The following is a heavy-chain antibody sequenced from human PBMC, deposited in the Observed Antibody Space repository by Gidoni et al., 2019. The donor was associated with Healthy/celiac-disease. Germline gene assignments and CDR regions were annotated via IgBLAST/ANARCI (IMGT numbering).Heavy chain of an antibody. D-gene: IGHD2-2*01. CDR3: AKLTYQYCSSTSCYNDAFDI. V-gene: IGHV3-30*18. J-gene: IGHJ3*02. CDR2: ISYDGSNK. Sequence: QVQLVESGGGVVQPGRSLRLSCAASGFTFSSYGMNWVRQAPGKGLEWVAVISYDGSNKYYADSVKGRFTISRDNSKNTLYLQMNSLRAEDTAVYYCAKLTYQYCSSTSCYNDAFDIWGQGTMVTVSS. CDR1: GFTFSSYG.